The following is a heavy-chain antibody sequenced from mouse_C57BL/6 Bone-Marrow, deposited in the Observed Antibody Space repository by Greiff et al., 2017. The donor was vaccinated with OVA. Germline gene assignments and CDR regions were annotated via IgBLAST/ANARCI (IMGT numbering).Heavy chain of an antibody. CDR2: INSDGSST. CDR3: ARQGDFGGYFDV. V-gene: IGHV5-2*01. D-gene: IGHD3-3*01. Sequence: DVMLVESGGGLVQPGESLKLSCESNEYEFPSHDMSWVRKTPEKRLELVAAINSDGSSTYYPDTMERRFIISRDNTKKTLYLQMSSLRSEDTALYYCARQGDFGGYFDVWGTGTTVTVSS. CDR1: EYEFPSHD. J-gene: IGHJ1*03.